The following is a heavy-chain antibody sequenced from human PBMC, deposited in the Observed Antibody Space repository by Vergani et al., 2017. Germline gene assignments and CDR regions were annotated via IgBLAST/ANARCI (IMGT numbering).Heavy chain of an antibody. D-gene: IGHD1/OR15-1a*01. Sequence: QVQLQESGPGLVKPSQTLSLTCTVSGCSISSGGYYWSWIRQHPGKGLELIGYIYYSGSTYYNPSLKSRVSISVDTSKNQFSLKLSSVTAADTAVYYCARKPWNNASNWFDPWGQGTLVTVSS. CDR3: ARKPWNNASNWFDP. V-gene: IGHV4-31*03. J-gene: IGHJ5*02. CDR2: IYYSGST. CDR1: GCSISSGGYY.